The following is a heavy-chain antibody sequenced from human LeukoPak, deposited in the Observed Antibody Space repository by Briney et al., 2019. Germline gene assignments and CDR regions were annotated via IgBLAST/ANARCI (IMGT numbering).Heavy chain of an antibody. V-gene: IGHV1-46*01. CDR1: GNTFTSYY. D-gene: IGHD2-2*01. CDR3: ARDGRGAAAPDDAFDV. J-gene: IGHJ3*01. Sequence: ASVKVSCKASGNTFTSYYMHWVRQAPGQGLEWMGIINPSGGDTNYAQKFQGRVTMTRDTSITTVYMELSSLTSEDTAVYYCARDGRGAAAPDDAFDVWGQGTMVTVSS. CDR2: INPSGGDT.